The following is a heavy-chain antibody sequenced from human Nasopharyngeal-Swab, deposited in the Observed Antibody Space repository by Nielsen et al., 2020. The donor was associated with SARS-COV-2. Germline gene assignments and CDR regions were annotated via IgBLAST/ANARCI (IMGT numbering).Heavy chain of an antibody. Sequence: GGSLRLSCAASGFSFRSYGMHWVRQAPGKGLAWVAVISYDGSNKDYADSVKGRFTISRDNSKNTLYLQTNSLRADDTAVYYCARGTIFGVVKRGPRDYYGMDVWGQGTTVTVSS. V-gene: IGHV3-30*03. CDR3: ARGTIFGVVKRGPRDYYGMDV. J-gene: IGHJ6*02. CDR2: ISYDGSNK. CDR1: GFSFRSYG. D-gene: IGHD3-3*01.